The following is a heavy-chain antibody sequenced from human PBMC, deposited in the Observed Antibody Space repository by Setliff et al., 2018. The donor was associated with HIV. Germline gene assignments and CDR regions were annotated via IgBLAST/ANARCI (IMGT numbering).Heavy chain of an antibody. V-gene: IGHV4-59*08. CDR3: ARRLSGPQGWLLSNWFDA. D-gene: IGHD3-3*01. J-gene: IGHJ5*02. CDR1: GDSFNNYY. CDR2: MSYSGGA. Sequence: SETLSLTCTVSGDSFNNYYCSWIRQLPGKGLEWIAYMSYSGGASYNPSLKSRVTISVDTSKNQFSLKLSSVTAADTAMYYCARRLSGPQGWLLSNWFDAWGQGTLVTVSS.